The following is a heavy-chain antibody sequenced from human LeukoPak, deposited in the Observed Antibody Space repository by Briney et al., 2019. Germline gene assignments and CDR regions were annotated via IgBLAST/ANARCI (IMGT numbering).Heavy chain of an antibody. Sequence: PGGSLRLSCAASGFTVSSNYMSWVRQAPGKGLEWVSVIYSGGSTYYADSVKGRFTISRDNSKNTLYLQMNSLRAEDTAVYYCARVMSYRPYSSGPGAFDIWGQGTMVTVSS. J-gene: IGHJ3*02. CDR2: IYSGGST. CDR3: ARVMSYRPYSSGPGAFDI. CDR1: GFTVSSNY. D-gene: IGHD6-19*01. V-gene: IGHV3-53*01.